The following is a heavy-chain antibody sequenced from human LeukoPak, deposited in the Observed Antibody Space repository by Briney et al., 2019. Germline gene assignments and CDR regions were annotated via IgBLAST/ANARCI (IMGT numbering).Heavy chain of an antibody. CDR3: ARESGGKPRQFDY. CDR1: GGSISSYY. Sequence: SETLSLTCSVSGGSISSYYWNWIRQPAGKGLEWIGRVYSSGSSNYNPPLKSRVTMSVDMSKNQFSLKLSSVTAADTAVYYCARESGGKPRQFDYWGQGTLVTVSS. D-gene: IGHD3-10*01. J-gene: IGHJ4*02. V-gene: IGHV4-4*07. CDR2: VYSSGSS.